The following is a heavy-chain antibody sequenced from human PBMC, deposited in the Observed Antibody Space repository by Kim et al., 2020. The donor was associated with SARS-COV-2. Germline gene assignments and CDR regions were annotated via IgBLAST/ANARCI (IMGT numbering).Heavy chain of an antibody. CDR2: ISYDGNNK. CDR3: AKWGSGYAFDI. Sequence: GGSLRLSCAASGFTFSSNGMHWVRQAPGKGLEWVAVISYDGNNKYYADSVKGRFTISRDNSKNTLYLQMNSLRAEDTAVYYCAKWGSGYAFDIWGQGTMVTVSS. CDR1: GFTFSSNG. J-gene: IGHJ3*02. D-gene: IGHD2-15*01. V-gene: IGHV3-30*18.